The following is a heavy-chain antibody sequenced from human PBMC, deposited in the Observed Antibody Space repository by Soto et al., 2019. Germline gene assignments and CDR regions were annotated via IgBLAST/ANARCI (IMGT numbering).Heavy chain of an antibody. CDR3: TTDDEGGPAH. V-gene: IGHV3-15*01. CDR2: IKSKTEGGTT. J-gene: IGHJ4*02. Sequence: EVQLVESGGGLVKPGGSLRLSCAASGFSFSYAWMRWVRQAPGKGLEWVGRIKSKTEGGTTDYAASVKDRFTISRDESEDAVYLQKSSRKTEDTAVYYCTTDDEGGPAHWGQGTLVTVSS. D-gene: IGHD2-15*01. CDR1: GFSFSYAW.